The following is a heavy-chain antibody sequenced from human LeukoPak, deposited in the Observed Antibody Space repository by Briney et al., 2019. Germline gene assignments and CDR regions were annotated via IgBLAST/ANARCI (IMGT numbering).Heavy chain of an antibody. CDR1: GGTFSSYA. J-gene: IGHJ4*02. D-gene: IGHD4-17*01. CDR3: ATTHYGDYAYYFDY. Sequence: ASVKVSCKASGGTFSSYAISWVRQAPGQGLEWMGRIIPILGIANYAQKFQGRVTITADKSTSTAYMELSSLRPEDTAVYYCATTHYGDYAYYFDYWGQGTLVTVSS. V-gene: IGHV1-69*04. CDR2: IIPILGIA.